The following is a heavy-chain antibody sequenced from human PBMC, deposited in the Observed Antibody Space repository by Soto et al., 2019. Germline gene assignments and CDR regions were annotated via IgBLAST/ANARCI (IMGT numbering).Heavy chain of an antibody. CDR3: AFMVRPNWFDP. CDR2: IYYSGST. Sequence: LTCTVSGGSISSGGYYWSWIRQHPGKGLEWIGYIYYSGSTYYNPSLKSRVTISVDTSKNQFSLKLSSVTAADTAVYYCAFMVRPNWFDPWGQGTLVTVSS. V-gene: IGHV4-31*03. D-gene: IGHD3-10*01. CDR1: GGSISSGGYY. J-gene: IGHJ5*02.